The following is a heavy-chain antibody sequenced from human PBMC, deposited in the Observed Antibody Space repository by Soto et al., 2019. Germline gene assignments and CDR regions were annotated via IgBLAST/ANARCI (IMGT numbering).Heavy chain of an antibody. J-gene: IGHJ4*02. CDR2: IIPILGIA. CDR1: GGTFSSYT. Sequence: QVQLVQSGAEVKKPGSSVKVSCKASGGTFSSYTISWVRQAPGQGLEWMGRIIPILGIANYAQKFQGRVTITADKSPSTAYMELSSLRSEDTAVYYCARDIRGSGKGYWGQGTLVTVSS. D-gene: IGHD3-10*01. V-gene: IGHV1-69*08. CDR3: ARDIRGSGKGY.